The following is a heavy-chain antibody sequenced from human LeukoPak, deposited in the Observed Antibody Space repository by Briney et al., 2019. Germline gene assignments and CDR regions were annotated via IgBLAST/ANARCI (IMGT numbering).Heavy chain of an antibody. Sequence: GGSLRLSCAASGFTFSNAWMSWVRQAPGKGLEWVSRIKSKTDGGSTHYAAPVKGRFTISRDDSKDTLYLQMNSLKTEDTAVYYCSTDILETNWGGSWGQGTLGTVSS. D-gene: IGHD2-21*01. CDR3: STDILETNWGGS. CDR1: GFTFSNAW. CDR2: IKSKTDGGST. J-gene: IGHJ5*01. V-gene: IGHV3-15*01.